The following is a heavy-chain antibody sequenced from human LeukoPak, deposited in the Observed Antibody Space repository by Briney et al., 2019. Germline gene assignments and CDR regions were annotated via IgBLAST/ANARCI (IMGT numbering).Heavy chain of an antibody. CDR3: AAVGWYLDR. CDR2: NHYSGSS. J-gene: IGHJ4*02. CDR1: GGSISSFY. Sequence: SETLSLTCTVSGGSISSFYWSWIRQPPGKGLEWIGYNHYSGSSNYNPSLKSRVTISVDTSKNQVSLKLSSVTAADTAVYYCAAVGWYLDRWGQGTPVTVSS. V-gene: IGHV4-59*01. D-gene: IGHD6-19*01.